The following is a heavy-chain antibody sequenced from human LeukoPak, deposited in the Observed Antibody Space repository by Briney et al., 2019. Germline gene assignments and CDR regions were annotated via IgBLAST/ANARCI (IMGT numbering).Heavy chain of an antibody. V-gene: IGHV3-66*01. CDR3: ARDIAAAAYFDY. J-gene: IGHJ4*02. CDR2: IYSGGST. CDR1: GFTVSSNY. Sequence: PPGGSLRLSCAASGFTVSSNYMSWVRQAPGKGLEWVSVIYSGGSTYYADSVKGRFTISRDNSKNTLYLQMNSLRAEDTAVYYCARDIAAAAYFDYWGQGTLATVSS. D-gene: IGHD6-13*01.